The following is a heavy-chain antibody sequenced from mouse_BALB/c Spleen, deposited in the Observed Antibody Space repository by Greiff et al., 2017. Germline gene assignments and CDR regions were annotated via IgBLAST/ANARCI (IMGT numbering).Heavy chain of an antibody. CDR1: GFTFSSYT. CDR2: ISNGGGST. D-gene: IGHD1-1*01. V-gene: IGHV5-12-2*01. Sequence: EVQLVESGGGLVQPGGSLKLSCAASGFTFSSYTMSWVRQTPEKRLEWVAYISNGGGSTYYPDTVKGRFTISRDNAKNTLYLQMSSLKSEDTAMYYCARDSSYPYWYFDVWGAGTTVTVSS. J-gene: IGHJ1*01. CDR3: ARDSSYPYWYFDV.